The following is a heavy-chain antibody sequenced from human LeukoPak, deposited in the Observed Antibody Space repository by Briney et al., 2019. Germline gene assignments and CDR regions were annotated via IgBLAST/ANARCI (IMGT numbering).Heavy chain of an antibody. Sequence: GGSLRLSCAASGFTFSSYEMNWVRQAPGKGLEWVSYISSSGTTIYYADSVEGRFTISGDNAKNSLYLQMNSLTTEDTAVYYCARAPEDGDFWSGPYYGMDVWGQGTTVTVSS. D-gene: IGHD3-3*01. V-gene: IGHV3-48*03. CDR2: ISSSGTTI. J-gene: IGHJ6*02. CDR1: GFTFSSYE. CDR3: ARAPEDGDFWSGPYYGMDV.